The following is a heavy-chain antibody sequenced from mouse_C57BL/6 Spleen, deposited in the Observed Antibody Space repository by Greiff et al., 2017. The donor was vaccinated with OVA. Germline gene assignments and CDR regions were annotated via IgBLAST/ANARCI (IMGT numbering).Heavy chain of an antibody. D-gene: IGHD1-1*01. CDR1: GYTFTEYT. CDR2: FYPGSGSI. V-gene: IGHV1-62-2*01. Sequence: QVQLKQSGAELVKPGASVKLSCKASGYTFTEYTIHWVKQRSGQGLEWIGWFYPGSGSIKYNEKFKDKATLTADKSSSTVYMELSRFKSEDSAVYFCARHEEASLLLGGWYFDVWGTGTTVTVSS. J-gene: IGHJ1*03. CDR3: ARHEEASLLLGGWYFDV.